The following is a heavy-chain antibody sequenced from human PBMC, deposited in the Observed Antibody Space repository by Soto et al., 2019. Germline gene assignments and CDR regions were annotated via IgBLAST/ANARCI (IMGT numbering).Heavy chain of an antibody. CDR2: INTDGSTT. D-gene: IGHD3-16*02. J-gene: IGHJ6*02. CDR3: ARGIYLKYGLDV. CDR1: EFTFNNYW. Sequence: EVQLVESGGGLVQPGGSLRLSCAASEFTFNNYWMHWVRQVPGKGLEWVSRINTDGSTTNYADSVMGRFTISRDNADNPVYLQMNSLRAEDTAVYYWARGIYLKYGLDVWGQGATVTVSS. V-gene: IGHV3-74*01.